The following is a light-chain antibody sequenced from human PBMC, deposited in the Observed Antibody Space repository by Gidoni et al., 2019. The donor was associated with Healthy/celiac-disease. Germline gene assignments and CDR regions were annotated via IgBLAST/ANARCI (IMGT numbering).Light chain of an antibody. Sequence: QSALTQPASVSGSPDQSITISCTGTSSDVGSYNLVSWYQQHPGKAPKLMIYEGSKRPSGVSNRFSGSKSGNTASLTISGPQAEDEADYYCCSYAGSSIHVVFGGGTKLTVL. CDR2: EGS. J-gene: IGLJ2*01. V-gene: IGLV2-23*01. CDR3: CSYAGSSIHVV. CDR1: SSDVGSYNL.